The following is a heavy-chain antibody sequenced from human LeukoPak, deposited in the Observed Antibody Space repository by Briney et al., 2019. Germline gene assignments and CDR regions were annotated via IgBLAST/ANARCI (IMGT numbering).Heavy chain of an antibody. J-gene: IGHJ3*02. CDR3: ARSVIVVVKGAFDI. Sequence: ASVKVSCKVSGYTFTSYPMHWVRQAPGQRLEWMGWINAGNGNTKYSQKFQGRVTMTRDTSASTAYMELRSLRSDDTAVYYCARSVIVVVKGAFDIWGQGTMVTVSS. CDR1: GYTFTSYP. CDR2: INAGNGNT. V-gene: IGHV1-3*01. D-gene: IGHD3-22*01.